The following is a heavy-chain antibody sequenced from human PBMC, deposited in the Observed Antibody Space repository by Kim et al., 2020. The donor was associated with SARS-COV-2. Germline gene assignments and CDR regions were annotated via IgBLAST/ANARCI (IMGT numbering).Heavy chain of an antibody. V-gene: IGHV1-69*04. D-gene: IGHD6-6*01. Sequence: AQQFQGRVTITADKSTSTAYMELSSLRSEDTAVYYCARARYSSSSGIFDYWGQGTLVTVSS. CDR3: ARARYSSSSGIFDY. J-gene: IGHJ4*02.